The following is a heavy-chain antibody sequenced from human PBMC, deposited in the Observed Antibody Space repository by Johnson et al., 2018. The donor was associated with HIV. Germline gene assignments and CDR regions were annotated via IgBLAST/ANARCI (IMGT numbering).Heavy chain of an antibody. J-gene: IGHJ3*02. D-gene: IGHD5-12*01. Sequence: VQLVESGGGLVQPGGSLRLSCAASGFTLTTHWMHWVRQAPGKGLVWVSRINRDGSTTDYADSVTGRFTIARDNAKNNVYLQMNSLRAADSGVYYCARDRPRYSGYVEYAFDIWGQGTMVTVSS. CDR1: GFTLTTHW. CDR3: ARDRPRYSGYVEYAFDI. V-gene: IGHV3-74*01. CDR2: INRDGSTT.